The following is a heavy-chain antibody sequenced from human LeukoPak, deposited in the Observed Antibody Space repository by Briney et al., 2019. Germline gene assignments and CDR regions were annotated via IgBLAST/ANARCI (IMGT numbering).Heavy chain of an antibody. Sequence: GGSLRLSCAASGFTFSSYAKNWVRQAPGKGLHWVSAISGSGGSTYYADSVKGRFTISRDNSKNTLYLQMNSLRAEDTAVYYCAKLYGGNYFDYWGQGTLVTVSS. CDR1: GFTFSSYA. CDR3: AKLYGGNYFDY. V-gene: IGHV3-23*01. CDR2: ISGSGGST. J-gene: IGHJ4*02. D-gene: IGHD4-23*01.